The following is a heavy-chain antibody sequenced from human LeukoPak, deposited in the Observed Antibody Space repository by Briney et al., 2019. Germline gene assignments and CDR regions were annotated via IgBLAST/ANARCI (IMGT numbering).Heavy chain of an antibody. CDR1: GYTFTSYD. V-gene: IGHV1-8*01. Sequence: GASVKVSCKASGYTFTSYDINWVRQATGQGLEWMGWMNPNCGNTGYAQKFQGRVTMTRNTSISTAYMELSSLRSEDTAVYYCARGITSYYYYYMDVWGKGTTVTVSS. CDR3: ARGITSYYYYYMDV. J-gene: IGHJ6*03. CDR2: MNPNCGNT.